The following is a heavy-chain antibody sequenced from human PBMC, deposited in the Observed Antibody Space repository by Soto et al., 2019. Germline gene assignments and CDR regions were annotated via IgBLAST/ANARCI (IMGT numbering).Heavy chain of an antibody. CDR2: IWYDGSNK. CDR1: GFTFSSHG. CDR3: AREGTTGMTYYFYY. J-gene: IGHJ4*02. V-gene: IGHV3-33*01. Sequence: GGSLRLSCVASGFTFSSHGMHWVRQAPGKGLEWVAVIWYDGSNKYHADSVQGRFTISRDNSKNTLYLQMNSLRAEDTAVYYCAREGTTGMTYYFYYWGQGTLVTVSA. D-gene: IGHD1-1*01.